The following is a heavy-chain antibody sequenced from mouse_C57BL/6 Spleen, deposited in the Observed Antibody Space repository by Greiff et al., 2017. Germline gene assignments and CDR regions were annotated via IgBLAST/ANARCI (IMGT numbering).Heavy chain of an antibody. V-gene: IGHV1-64*01. Sequence: QVQLQQPGAELVKPGASVKLSCKASGYTFTSYWMHWVKQRPGQGLEWIGMIHPNSGSTNYNEKFKSKATLTVDKSSSTAYMQLSSLTSEDSAVYYCARNMNYYGTTFAYWGQGTLVTVSA. J-gene: IGHJ3*01. CDR2: IHPNSGST. CDR3: ARNMNYYGTTFAY. D-gene: IGHD1-1*01. CDR1: GYTFTSYW.